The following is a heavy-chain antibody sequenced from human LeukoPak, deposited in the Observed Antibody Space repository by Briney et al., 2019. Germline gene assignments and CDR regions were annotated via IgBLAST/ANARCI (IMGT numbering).Heavy chain of an antibody. J-gene: IGHJ4*02. D-gene: IGHD4-17*01. CDR3: ARGRDYGDYVRHFDY. CDR2: INHSGST. V-gene: IGHV4-34*01. CDR1: GGSFSGYY. Sequence: SETLPLTCAVYGGSFSGYYWSWIRQPPGKGLEWIGEINHSGSTNYNPSLKSRVTISVDTSKNQFSLKLSSVTAADTAVYYCARGRDYGDYVRHFDYWGQGTLVTVSS.